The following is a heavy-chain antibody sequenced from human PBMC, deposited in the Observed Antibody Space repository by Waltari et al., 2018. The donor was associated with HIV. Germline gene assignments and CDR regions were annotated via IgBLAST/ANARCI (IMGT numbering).Heavy chain of an antibody. CDR3: ASPDTTMVHGHYYFYHMDV. CDR1: GLPLSSNY. D-gene: IGHD5-18*01. Sequence: EVQLVESGGGLVPPGRSLRLSCAPSGLPLSSNYMTWVRQAPGKGLEWFSLIYTGGSTYYADSVKGRFTISRDNSKNTLYLQMNSLRAEDTAVYYCASPDTTMVHGHYYFYHMDVWGQGTTVTVSS. V-gene: IGHV3-66*01. CDR2: IYTGGST. J-gene: IGHJ6*02.